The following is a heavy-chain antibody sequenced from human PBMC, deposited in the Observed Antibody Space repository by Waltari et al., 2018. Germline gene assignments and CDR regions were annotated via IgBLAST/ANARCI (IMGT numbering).Heavy chain of an antibody. Sequence: QVQLRESGPGLVRSSETLSLTCTVSGHSVNSDFYWAWIRQSPGGGLEWIASIYHTGSTHYNSSPKSRVSISTDMSTQQFFLTLTHLTAADTAVYYCAEEGDFRAGLFDSWGQGTLVTVSS. V-gene: IGHV4-38-2*02. D-gene: IGHD1-26*01. CDR2: IYHTGST. CDR3: AEEGDFRAGLFDS. J-gene: IGHJ4*02. CDR1: GHSVNSDFY.